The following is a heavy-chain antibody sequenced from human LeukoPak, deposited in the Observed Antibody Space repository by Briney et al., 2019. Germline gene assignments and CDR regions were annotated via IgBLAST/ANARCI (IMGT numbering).Heavy chain of an antibody. CDR1: GGSISSSSYY. D-gene: IGHD3-10*01. V-gene: IGHV4-39*07. CDR2: IYYSGST. CDR3: ARGDGSGSGRWFDP. J-gene: IGHJ5*02. Sequence: SETLSLTCTVSGGSISSSSYYWGWIRQPPGKGLEWIGSIYYSGSTYYNPSLKGRVTISVDRSKNQFSLNLNFVTAADTALYYCARGDGSGSGRWFDPWGQGTLITVSS.